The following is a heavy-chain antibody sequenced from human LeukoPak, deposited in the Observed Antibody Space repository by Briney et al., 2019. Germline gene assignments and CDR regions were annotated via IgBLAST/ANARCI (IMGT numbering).Heavy chain of an antibody. Sequence: GGSLRLSCAASGFNFDDYAMHWVRHVPGRGLEWVSSISSSSTYIHYADSLEGRFTISRDNARNSLYLQINSLRVEDTAVYYCARVQRGEMATFDYWGQGILVSVSS. CDR3: ARVQRGEMATFDY. V-gene: IGHV3-21*01. D-gene: IGHD5-24*01. J-gene: IGHJ4*02. CDR1: GFNFDDYA. CDR2: ISSSSTYI.